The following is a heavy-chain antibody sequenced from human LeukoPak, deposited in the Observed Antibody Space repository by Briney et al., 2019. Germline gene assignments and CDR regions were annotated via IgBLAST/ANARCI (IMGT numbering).Heavy chain of an antibody. CDR3: ASLKNSYDSSGYLVTDAFDI. J-gene: IGHJ3*02. CDR2: ISTFNDHT. V-gene: IGHV1-18*01. Sequence: GASVKVSCKASGYTFTTYGISWVRQAPGHGLEWMGWISTFNDHTNYAQSRQDRVTMTTDTSTSTAYMELRSLRSDDTAVYYCASLKNSYDSSGYLVTDAFDIWGQGTMVTVSS. D-gene: IGHD3-22*01. CDR1: GYTFTTYG.